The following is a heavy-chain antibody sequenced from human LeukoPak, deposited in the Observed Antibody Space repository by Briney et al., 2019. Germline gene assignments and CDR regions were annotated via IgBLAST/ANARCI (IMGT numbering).Heavy chain of an antibody. V-gene: IGHV3-23*01. D-gene: IGHD4-17*01. J-gene: IGHJ4*02. CDR1: GFTFSSYA. CDR3: ATPPTVTRNY. CDR2: ISGSGGRT. Sequence: GGSLRLSCAASGFTFSSYAMSWVRQAPGKGLEWVSSISGSGGRTHYTDSVKGRFTISRDNSKNTLYLQMNSLRAEDTAVYYCATPPTVTRNYWGQGTLVTVSS.